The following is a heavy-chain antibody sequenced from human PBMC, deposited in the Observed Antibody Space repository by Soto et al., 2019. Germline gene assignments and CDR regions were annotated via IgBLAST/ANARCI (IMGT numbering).Heavy chain of an antibody. V-gene: IGHV3-73*02. D-gene: IGHD2-21*02. CDR2: IRSETHNYAT. CDR3: TRPVYCGGDCSFDY. Sequence: VQLVESGGGLVQPGGSLKLSCAASGFTFSGSALHWVRQASGKGLEWVGRIRSETHNYATTYAASVKGRFTISRDDSKNTAYLQMTSLKTEDTAVYYCTRPVYCGGDCSFDYWGQGTLVTVSS. CDR1: GFTFSGSA. J-gene: IGHJ4*02.